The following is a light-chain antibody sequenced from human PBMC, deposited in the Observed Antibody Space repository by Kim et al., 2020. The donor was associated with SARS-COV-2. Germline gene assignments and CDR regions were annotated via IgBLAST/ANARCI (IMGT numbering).Light chain of an antibody. CDR1: DTVVTY. V-gene: IGKV1-39*01. Sequence: ASVGARVPIPCRASDTVVTYLNWYQQKPGKAPRLLIYAASKLQTGVPSRFSGRGSGTHFTLTINSLQPDDFATYYCQQTYRLASFGAGTKVDIK. CDR3: QQTYRLAS. J-gene: IGKJ3*01. CDR2: AAS.